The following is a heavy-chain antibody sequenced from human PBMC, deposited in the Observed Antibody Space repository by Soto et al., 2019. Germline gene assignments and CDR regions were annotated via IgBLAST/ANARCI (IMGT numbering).Heavy chain of an antibody. CDR1: GGSISSYY. CDR2: IYYSGST. Sequence: SETLSLTCTVSGGSISSYYWRWIRQPPGKGLEWIGYIYYSGSTNYNPSLKSRVTISVDTSKNQFSLKLSSVTAADTAVYYCARGRFENYFDYCGQGTLVTVSS. V-gene: IGHV4-59*01. J-gene: IGHJ4*02. CDR3: ARGRFENYFDY.